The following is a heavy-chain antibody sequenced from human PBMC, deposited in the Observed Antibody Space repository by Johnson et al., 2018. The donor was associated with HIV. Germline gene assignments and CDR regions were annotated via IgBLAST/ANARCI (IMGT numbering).Heavy chain of an antibody. CDR1: GFTFSSYA. J-gene: IGHJ3*02. CDR3: ARADGSQAFDI. D-gene: IGHD2-2*03. Sequence: VQLVESGGGLVQRGGSLRLSCAASGFTFSSYAMHWVRQAPGKGLEWVAVISYDGSNKYYADSVKGRFTISRDNSKNTLYLQMNSRRAEDTAVYYCARADGSQAFDIWGQGTMVTVSS. CDR2: ISYDGSNK. V-gene: IGHV3-30*04.